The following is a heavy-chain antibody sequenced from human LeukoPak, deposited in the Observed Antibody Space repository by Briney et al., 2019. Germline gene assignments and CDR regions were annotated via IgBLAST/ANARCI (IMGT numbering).Heavy chain of an antibody. CDR3: ARAVEIDYGGNLEGFDY. CDR2: IKQDGNEK. CDR1: GFTFSSYW. D-gene: IGHD4-23*01. V-gene: IGHV3-7*01. Sequence: GGSLRLSCAASGFTFSSYWMSWVRQAPGKGLEWVANIKQDGNEKDYVDSVRGRFTISRDNAKNSLYLQMNSLRAEDTAVYYCARAVEIDYGGNLEGFDYWGQGTLVTVSS. J-gene: IGHJ4*02.